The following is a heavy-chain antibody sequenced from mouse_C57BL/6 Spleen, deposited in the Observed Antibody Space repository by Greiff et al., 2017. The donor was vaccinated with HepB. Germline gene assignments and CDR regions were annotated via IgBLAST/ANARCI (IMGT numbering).Heavy chain of an antibody. V-gene: IGHV1-39*01. CDR1: GYSFTDYN. Sequence: VQLKESGPELVKPGASVKISCKASGYSFTDYNMNWVKQSNGKSLEWIGVINPNYGTTSYNQKFKGKATLTVDQSSSTAYMQLNSLTSEDSAVYYCAREGNGNRAWFAYWGQGTLVTVSA. CDR3: AREGNGNRAWFAY. J-gene: IGHJ3*01. D-gene: IGHD2-1*01. CDR2: INPNYGTT.